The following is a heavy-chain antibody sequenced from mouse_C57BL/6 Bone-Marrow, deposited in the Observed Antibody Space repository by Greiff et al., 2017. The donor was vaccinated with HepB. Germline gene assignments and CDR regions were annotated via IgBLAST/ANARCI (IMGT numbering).Heavy chain of an antibody. V-gene: IGHV5-12*01. CDR1: GFTFSDYY. J-gene: IGHJ4*01. D-gene: IGHD4-1*01. CDR2: ISNGGGST. Sequence: EVKLVESGGGLVQPGGSLKLSCAASGFTFSDYYMYWVRQTPEKRLEWFAYISNGGGSTYYPDTLKGRFTISRDNAKNTLYLQMSRLKSEDTAMYYCARRKGGTMDYAMDYWGQGTSVTVSS. CDR3: ARRKGGTMDYAMDY.